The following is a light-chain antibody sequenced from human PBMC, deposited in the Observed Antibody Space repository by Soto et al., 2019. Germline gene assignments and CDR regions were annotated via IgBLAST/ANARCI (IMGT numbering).Light chain of an antibody. CDR2: GAS. CDR1: QSVSSSY. V-gene: IGKV3-20*01. Sequence: ETVLTQSPGTLSLSPGERATLSCRASQSVSSSYLAWYQQKPGQAPRLPIYGASSRATGIPDRFSGSGSGTDFTLTISRLEPEDFAVYYCQQYGSSPSYTFGQGTKLEIK. J-gene: IGKJ2*01. CDR3: QQYGSSPSYT.